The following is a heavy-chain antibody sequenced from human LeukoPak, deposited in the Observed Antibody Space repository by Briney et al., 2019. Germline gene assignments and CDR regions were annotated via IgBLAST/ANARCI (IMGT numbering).Heavy chain of an antibody. V-gene: IGHV3-23*01. D-gene: IGHD2-15*01. J-gene: IGHJ4*02. Sequence: PGGSLRLSCAASGFTFSSYAMSWVRQAPGKGLEWVSAISGSGAGTYYADSVKGRFTISRDNSKNKLYLQMNSLRAEDTAVYYCAKGGYCSGGRCYVEVVGSFDYWGQGTLVTVSS. CDR1: GFTFSSYA. CDR2: ISGSGAGT. CDR3: AKGGYCSGGRCYVEVVGSFDY.